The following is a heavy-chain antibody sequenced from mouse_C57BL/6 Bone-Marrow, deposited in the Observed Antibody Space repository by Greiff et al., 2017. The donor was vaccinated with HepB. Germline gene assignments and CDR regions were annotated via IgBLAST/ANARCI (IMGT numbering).Heavy chain of an antibody. CDR1: GFSFNTYA. D-gene: IGHD1-1*01. CDR3: VRHIYYYGSSLYYAMDY. V-gene: IGHV10-1*01. CDR2: IRSKSNNYAT. Sequence: EVQLQESGGGLVQPKGSLKLSCAASGFSFNTYAMNWVRQAPGKGLEWVARIRSKSNNYATYYADSVKDRFTISRDDSESMLYLQMNNLKTEDTAMYYCVRHIYYYGSSLYYAMDYWGQGTSVTVSS. J-gene: IGHJ4*01.